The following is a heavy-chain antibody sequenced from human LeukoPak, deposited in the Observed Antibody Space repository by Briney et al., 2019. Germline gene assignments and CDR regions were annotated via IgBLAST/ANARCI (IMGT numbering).Heavy chain of an antibody. Sequence: GGSLRLSCAASGFTFSSYSMNWVRQAPGKGLEWVSVIYSGGSTYYADSVKGRFTISRDNSKNTLYLHMNSLRAEDTAVYYCGRASSSADAFDIWGQGKMVTVSS. CDR2: IYSGGST. J-gene: IGHJ3*02. V-gene: IGHV3-53*01. CDR1: GFTFSSYS. CDR3: GRASSSADAFDI. D-gene: IGHD3-22*01.